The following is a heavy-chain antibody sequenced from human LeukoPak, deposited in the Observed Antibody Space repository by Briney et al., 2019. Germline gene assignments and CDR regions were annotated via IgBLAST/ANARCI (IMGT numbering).Heavy chain of an antibody. V-gene: IGHV5-51*01. CDR2: IYPGDSDT. CDR1: GYSFTSYW. CDR3: ARHTLGYCSSTSCLSTTGYYYYMDV. Sequence: GESLKISCKGSGYSFTSYWIGWVRQMPGKGLEWMGIIYPGDSDTRHSPSFQGQVTISADKSISTAYLQWSSLKASDTAMYYCARHTLGYCSSTSCLSTTGYYYYMDVWGKGTTVTVSS. J-gene: IGHJ6*03. D-gene: IGHD2-2*03.